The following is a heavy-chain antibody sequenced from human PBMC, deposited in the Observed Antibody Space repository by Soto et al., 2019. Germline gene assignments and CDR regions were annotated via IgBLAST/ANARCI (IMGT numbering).Heavy chain of an antibody. D-gene: IGHD2-2*01. CDR3: ARGPSSTDIVVVPAAPNWFDP. V-gene: IGHV1-69*06. Sequence: QVQLVQSGAEVKKPGSSVKVSCKASGGTFSSYAISWVRQAPGQGLEWMGGIIPIFGTANYAQKFQGRVTITADKSTSTAYMELSSLRSEDTAVYYCARGPSSTDIVVVPAAPNWFDPWGQGTLVTVSS. J-gene: IGHJ5*02. CDR2: IIPIFGTA. CDR1: GGTFSSYA.